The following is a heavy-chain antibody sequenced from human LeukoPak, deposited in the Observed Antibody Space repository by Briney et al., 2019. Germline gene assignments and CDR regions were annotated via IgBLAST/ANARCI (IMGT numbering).Heavy chain of an antibody. Sequence: HAGGSLRLSCAASGFTFSSYSMNWVRQAPGKGLEWVSYVSSSSSTIYYADSVKGRFTISRDNSKNTLYLQMNSLRAEDTAVYYCATTQAGNYYYYYYMDVWGKGTTVTVSS. V-gene: IGHV3-48*01. CDR3: ATTQAGNYYYYYYMDV. CDR1: GFTFSSYS. J-gene: IGHJ6*03. D-gene: IGHD1-1*01. CDR2: VSSSSSTI.